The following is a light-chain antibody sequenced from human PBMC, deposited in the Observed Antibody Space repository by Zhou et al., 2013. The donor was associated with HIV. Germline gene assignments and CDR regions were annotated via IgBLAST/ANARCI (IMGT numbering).Light chain of an antibody. Sequence: DIVLTQSPLSLAASPGEPASISCTSTQNLLHRNGYTYLDWYLQKPGQSPQLLIYLGSNRASGVPDRFSGSGSGTDFTLKISRVEAEDVGVYFCMQYTHWPRLTFGGGTKVEIK. CDR1: QNLLHRNGYTY. J-gene: IGKJ4*01. V-gene: IGKV2-28*01. CDR3: MQYTHWPRLT. CDR2: LGS.